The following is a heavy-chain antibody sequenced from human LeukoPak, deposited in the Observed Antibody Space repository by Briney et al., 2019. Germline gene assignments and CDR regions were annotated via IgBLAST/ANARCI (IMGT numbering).Heavy chain of an antibody. CDR2: SYISGST. CDR1: GGSISSFY. J-gene: IGHJ4*02. D-gene: IGHD1-26*01. V-gene: IGHV4-4*07. Sequence: SETLSLTCSVSGGSISSFYWSWIRQPAGKGLEWIGRSYISGSTDYNPSLRSRVTMSVDTSENQFSLRLTSVTAADTAVYYCARLSGSQTTPYWGQGTLVTVSS. CDR3: ARLSGSQTTPY.